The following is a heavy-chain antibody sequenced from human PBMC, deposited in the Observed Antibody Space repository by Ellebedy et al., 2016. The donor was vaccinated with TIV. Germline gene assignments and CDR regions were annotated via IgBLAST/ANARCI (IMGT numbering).Heavy chain of an antibody. Sequence: GESLKISXAAPGFTFSRYGMHWVRQTPGKGLEWVATISYHGRNKFYADAVKGRFSISRDNSMNTLYLQANSLRAEDTAVYYCARDSWGGSFLVANYFDSWGQGTLVSVSS. CDR2: ISYHGRNK. V-gene: IGHV3-30*19. J-gene: IGHJ4*02. CDR3: ARDSWGGSFLVANYFDS. D-gene: IGHD2-15*01. CDR1: GFTFSRYG.